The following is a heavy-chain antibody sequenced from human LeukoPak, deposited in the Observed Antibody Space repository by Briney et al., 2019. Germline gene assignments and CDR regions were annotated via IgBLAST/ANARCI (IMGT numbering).Heavy chain of an antibody. D-gene: IGHD3-10*01. J-gene: IGHJ4*02. CDR1: GFTFSSYG. CDR2: IRYDGSNK. V-gene: IGHV3-30*02. CDR3: AKDQAPITMVRGADY. Sequence: GGSLRLSCAASGFTFSSYGMHWVRQAPGKGLEWVAFIRYDGSNKYYADSVKGRFTISRDNSKNTLYLQMNSLRAEDTAVYYCAKDQAPITMVRGADYWGQGTLVTVSS.